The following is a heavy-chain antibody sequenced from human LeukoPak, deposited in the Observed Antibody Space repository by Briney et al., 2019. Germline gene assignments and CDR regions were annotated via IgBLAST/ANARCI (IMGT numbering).Heavy chain of an antibody. CDR2: VTGYGGA. J-gene: IGHJ5*02. CDR3: AKGAAAGKVDWFDP. CDR1: GLSFTNYA. D-gene: IGHD6-13*01. Sequence: GGSLGLSCEASGLSFTNYAMMWVRQAPGKGLQWISTVTGYGGAYYADSGEGRFIISRDISKNTMFLQMYSLRAEDTAVYYCAKGAAAGKVDWFDPWGQGTLVTVSS. V-gene: IGHV3-23*01.